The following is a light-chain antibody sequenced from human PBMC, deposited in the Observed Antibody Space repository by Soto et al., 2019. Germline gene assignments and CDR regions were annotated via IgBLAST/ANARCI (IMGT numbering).Light chain of an antibody. CDR2: STT. Sequence: QSVLTQPPSASGTPGQRVTISCPGSSSNIGSNAVNWYQQVPGTAPELLIYSTTQRPSGVPDRFSGSKSGTSASLAISGLQSDDEADYYCAAWDDSLNAVLFGGGTKLTVL. CDR1: SSNIGSNA. V-gene: IGLV1-44*01. J-gene: IGLJ2*01. CDR3: AAWDDSLNAVL.